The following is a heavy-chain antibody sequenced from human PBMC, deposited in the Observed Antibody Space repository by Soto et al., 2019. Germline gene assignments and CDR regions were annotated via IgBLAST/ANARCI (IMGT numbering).Heavy chain of an antibody. D-gene: IGHD3-16*01. J-gene: IGHJ4*02. CDR1: GGTFSTFG. Sequence: QVPLVQSGAEVKKTGSSVKVSCKTSGGTFSTFGISWVRQAPGQGLEWMGGIIPFFGTAEYSQKFEDRITITADEATNTVYMDRRSLTTEDTAIYYCARTAPMDAGDKYYYDFWGQGALVTVSS. V-gene: IGHV1-69*01. CDR3: ARTAPMDAGDKYYYDF. CDR2: IIPFFGTA.